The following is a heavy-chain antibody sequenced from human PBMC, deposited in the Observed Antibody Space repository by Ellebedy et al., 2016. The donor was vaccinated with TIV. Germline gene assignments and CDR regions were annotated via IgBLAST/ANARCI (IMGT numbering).Heavy chain of an antibody. CDR3: ARGWETTMQGDAFDI. D-gene: IGHD3-10*01. CDR2: IHYSGST. CDR1: GGSISSSSYH. Sequence: SETLSLTCSVSGGSISSSSYHWGWIRQPPGKGLEWIGSIHYSGSTNYNPSLKSRLTFSVDTSKNQFSLKLSSVTAADTAVYYCARGWETTMQGDAFDIWGQGTMVTVSS. J-gene: IGHJ3*02. V-gene: IGHV4-39*01.